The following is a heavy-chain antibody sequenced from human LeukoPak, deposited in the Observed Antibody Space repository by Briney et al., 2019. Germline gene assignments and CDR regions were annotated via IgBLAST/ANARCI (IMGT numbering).Heavy chain of an antibody. J-gene: IGHJ6*03. D-gene: IGHD1-26*01. CDR3: AQRGVQGYMDV. Sequence: AGRSLRLSCEDSGYSFGGFYMHWVRQAPGKGMEWVASMNGDGEYTVYAASVKGRFTISRDNSNNMLNLQMSSLRAEDTALYYCAQRGVQGYMDVWGKGTTVIVSS. V-gene: IGHV3-20*04. CDR2: MNGDGEYT. CDR1: GYSFGGFY.